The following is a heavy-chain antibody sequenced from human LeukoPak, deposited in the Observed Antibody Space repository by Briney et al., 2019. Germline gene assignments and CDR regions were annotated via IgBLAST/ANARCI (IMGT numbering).Heavy chain of an antibody. V-gene: IGHV3-7*01. D-gene: IGHD3-10*01. J-gene: IGHJ4*02. Sequence: PGGSLRPSCVVSGFRFSSYWMSWVRQAPGKGLEWVANIKQDGSEKYYVDSVKGRFTISRDNAKNSLYLQMNSLRAEDTAVYYCARDYGSGSSDYWGQGTLVTVSS. CDR2: IKQDGSEK. CDR3: ARDYGSGSSDY. CDR1: GFRFSSYW.